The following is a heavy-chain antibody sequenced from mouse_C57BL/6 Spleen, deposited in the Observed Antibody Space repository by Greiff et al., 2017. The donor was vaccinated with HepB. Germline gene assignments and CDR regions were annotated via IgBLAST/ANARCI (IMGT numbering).Heavy chain of an antibody. CDR3: TRGYYYDAMDY. CDR2: IDPETGGT. Sequence: VQLQQPGAELVKPGASVKMSCKASGYTFTSYWITWVKQRPGQGLEWIGAIDPETGGTAYNQKFKGKAILTADKSSSTAYMELRSLTSEDSAVYYCTRGYYYDAMDYWGQGTSVTVSS. V-gene: IGHV1-55*01. D-gene: IGHD1-1*01. CDR1: GYTFTSYW. J-gene: IGHJ4*01.